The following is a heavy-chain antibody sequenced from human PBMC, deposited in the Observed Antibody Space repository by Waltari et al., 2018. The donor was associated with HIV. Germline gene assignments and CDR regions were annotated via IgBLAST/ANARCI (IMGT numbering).Heavy chain of an antibody. CDR1: GGSISSSSYY. J-gene: IGHJ5*02. V-gene: IGHV4-39*01. D-gene: IGHD3-16*01. Sequence: QLQLQESGPGLVKPSETLSLTCTVSGGSISSSSYYWGWIRQPPGTGLEWIGSIYYSGSTYYNPSLKSRVTISVDTSKNQFSLKLSSVTAADTAVYYCASGNYIWGSSRGYGPRWFDPWGQGTLVTVSS. CDR3: ASGNYIWGSSRGYGPRWFDP. CDR2: IYYSGST.